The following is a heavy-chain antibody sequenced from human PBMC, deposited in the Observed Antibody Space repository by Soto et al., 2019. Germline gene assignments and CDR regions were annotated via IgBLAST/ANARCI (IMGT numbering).Heavy chain of an antibody. CDR1: GFTFSSYS. Sequence: EVQLVESGGGLVKPGGSLRLSCAASGFTFSSYSMNWVRQVPGKGLEWVSSISSSSSYINYEDSVKGRFTISRDNAKNSLFLQMDSLRAEDTAVYFCARDNAVGEVDFWGQGTLVTVSS. CDR2: ISSSSSYI. CDR3: ARDNAVGEVDF. V-gene: IGHV3-21*01. J-gene: IGHJ4*02. D-gene: IGHD3-16*01.